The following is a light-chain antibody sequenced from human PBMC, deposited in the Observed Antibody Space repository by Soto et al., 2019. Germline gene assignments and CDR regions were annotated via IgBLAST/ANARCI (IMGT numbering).Light chain of an antibody. CDR2: DAS. V-gene: IGKV1-33*01. J-gene: IGKJ1*01. Sequence: DIQMTQSPSSLSASVVDRVTITCQASQDISNYLNWYQQKPGKAPKLLIYDASNLESGVPSRISGSGSGTEFTLTISSLQPDDFATYYCQQYGTFGQGTKVDI. CDR3: QQYGT. CDR1: QDISNY.